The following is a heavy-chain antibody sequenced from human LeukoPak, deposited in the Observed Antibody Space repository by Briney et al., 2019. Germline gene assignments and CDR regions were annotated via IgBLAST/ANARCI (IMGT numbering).Heavy chain of an antibody. V-gene: IGHV3-23*01. D-gene: IGHD3-9*01. CDR3: AKVLDYDILTGYFEAKDPFDY. J-gene: IGHJ4*02. CDR2: ISGSGGST. Sequence: GGSLRLSCAASGFTFSTFAMSWVRQAPGKGLEWVSAISGSGGSTYYADSVKGRFTISRDNSKNTLYLQMNSLRAEDTAVYYCAKVLDYDILTGYFEAKDPFDYWGQGTLVTVSS. CDR1: GFTFSTFA.